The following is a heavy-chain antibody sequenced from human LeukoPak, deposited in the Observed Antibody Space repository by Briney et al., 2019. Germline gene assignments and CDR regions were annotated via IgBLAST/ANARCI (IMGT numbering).Heavy chain of an antibody. CDR1: SGSISGYY. CDR3: ARHRDYYDS. CDR2: IYSSGSA. J-gene: IGHJ4*01. D-gene: IGHD3-22*01. Sequence: SETLSLTCTVSSGSISGYYWSWIRQPPGKGLEWIGYIYSSGSANYNPSLKSRVIISGDTSKNQISLNLTSVTAADTALYFCARHRDYYDSWGHGTLVTVSS. V-gene: IGHV4-59*08.